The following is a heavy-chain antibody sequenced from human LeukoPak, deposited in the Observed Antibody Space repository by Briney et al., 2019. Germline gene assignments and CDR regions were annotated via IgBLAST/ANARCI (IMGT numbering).Heavy chain of an antibody. Sequence: PGGSLRLSCEASGLTFSSHAMNWVRQAPGRGLEWVSYISGGGDDTHYADSVRGRFTVSRDNSKNTLFLLMSSLKDEDTAFYYCAKTPASDFWGPFDYWGQGTLVSVSS. CDR2: ISGGGDDT. D-gene: IGHD7-27*01. CDR3: AKTPASDFWGPFDY. CDR1: GLTFSSHA. J-gene: IGHJ4*02. V-gene: IGHV3-23*01.